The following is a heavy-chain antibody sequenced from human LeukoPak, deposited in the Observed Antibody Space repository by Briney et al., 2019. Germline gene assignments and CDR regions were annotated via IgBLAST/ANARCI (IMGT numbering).Heavy chain of an antibody. CDR3: ARVNVAAAGYFDS. V-gene: IGHV3-21*01. CDR1: GFTFSGYT. CDR2: ISSTSDYK. Sequence: GGSLRLCCEGSGFTFSGYTIHWVRQAPGKGLEWVSSISSTSDYKYYADSVKGRFTISRDNAKNSLYLDMNSLRAEDTAVYYCARVNVAAAGYFDSWGPGALVTVSS. D-gene: IGHD6-13*01. J-gene: IGHJ4*02.